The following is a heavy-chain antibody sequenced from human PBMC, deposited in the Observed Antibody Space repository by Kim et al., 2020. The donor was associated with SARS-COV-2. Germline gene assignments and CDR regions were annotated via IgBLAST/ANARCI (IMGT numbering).Heavy chain of an antibody. CDR3: ARDRGRGWLQPDY. CDR2: ISRSSSYI. Sequence: GGSLRLSCAASGFTFSSYSMNWVRHAPGKGLEWVSSISRSSSYIYYADSVKGRFTISRDNAKNSLYLQMNSLRAEDTAVYYCARDRGRGWLQPDYWGQGTLVTVSS. V-gene: IGHV3-21*01. CDR1: GFTFSSYS. D-gene: IGHD5-12*01. J-gene: IGHJ4*02.